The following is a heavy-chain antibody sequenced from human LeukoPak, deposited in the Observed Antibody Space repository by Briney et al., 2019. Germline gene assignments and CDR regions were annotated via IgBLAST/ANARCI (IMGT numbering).Heavy chain of an antibody. V-gene: IGHV3-21*01. CDR3: ARDRYYASGSSDAFDI. CDR1: GFTFSSYS. D-gene: IGHD3-10*01. Sequence: GGSLRLSCAASGFTFSSYSMNWVRQAPGKGLEWVSSISSSSSYIYYADSVKGRFTISRDNAKNSLYLQMNSLRAEDTAVYYCARDRYYASGSSDAFDIWGRGTTVTVSS. J-gene: IGHJ3*02. CDR2: ISSSSSYI.